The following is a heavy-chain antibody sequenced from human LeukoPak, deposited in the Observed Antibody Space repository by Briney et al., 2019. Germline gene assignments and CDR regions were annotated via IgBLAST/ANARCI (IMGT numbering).Heavy chain of an antibody. D-gene: IGHD4/OR15-4a*01. CDR1: GGSISSYY. J-gene: IGHJ6*03. CDR2: IYYSGST. CDR3: ARTMVRDQRYYYYMDV. Sequence: NPSETLSLTCTVSGGSISSYYWSWIRQPPGKGLEWIGYIYYSGSTNYNPSLKSRVTISVDTSKNQFSLKLSSVTAADTAVYYCARTMVRDQRYYYYMDVWGKGTTVTVSS. V-gene: IGHV4-59*01.